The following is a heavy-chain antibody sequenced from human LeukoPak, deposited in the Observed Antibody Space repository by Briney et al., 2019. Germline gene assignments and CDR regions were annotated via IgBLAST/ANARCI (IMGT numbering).Heavy chain of an antibody. J-gene: IGHJ5*01. D-gene: IGHD2-8*01. Sequence: MASETLSLTCAVYGASFNTYYWTWIRQSPDKGLEWIGEVEHDGDTNVNPSLRSRVVMSVDASKNQFSLKMTSVTAADTAIYFCARGPVALPNDRLSLFFDFWGQGTLVTVSS. CDR2: VEHDGDT. V-gene: IGHV4-34*01. CDR3: ARGPVALPNDRLSLFFDF. CDR1: GASFNTYY.